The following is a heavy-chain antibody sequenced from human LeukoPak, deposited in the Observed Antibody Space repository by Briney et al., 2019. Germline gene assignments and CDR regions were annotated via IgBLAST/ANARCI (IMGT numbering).Heavy chain of an antibody. J-gene: IGHJ4*02. CDR3: ASSYYYGSGSYVY. Sequence: SETLSLTCAVHGGSFSGYYWSWIRQPPGKGLEWIGEINHSGSTNYNPSLKSRVTISVDTSKNQFSLKLSSVTAADTAVYYCASSYYYGSGSYVYWGQGTLVTVSS. D-gene: IGHD3-10*01. CDR2: INHSGST. CDR1: GGSFSGYY. V-gene: IGHV4-34*01.